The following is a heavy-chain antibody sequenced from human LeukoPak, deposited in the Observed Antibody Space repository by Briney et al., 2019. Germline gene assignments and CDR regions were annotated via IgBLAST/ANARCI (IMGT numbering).Heavy chain of an antibody. D-gene: IGHD3-3*01. CDR2: MNPNSGNT. CDR1: GYTFTSYD. CDR3: ARGVGSTYYDFWSGPSVGYYYYMDV. Sequence: ASVKVPCKASGYTFTSYDINWVRQATGQGLEWMGWMNPNSGNTGYAQKFQGRVTMTRNTSISTAYMELSSLRSEDTAVYYCARGVGSTYYDFWSGPSVGYYYYMDVWGKGTTVTVSS. V-gene: IGHV1-8*01. J-gene: IGHJ6*03.